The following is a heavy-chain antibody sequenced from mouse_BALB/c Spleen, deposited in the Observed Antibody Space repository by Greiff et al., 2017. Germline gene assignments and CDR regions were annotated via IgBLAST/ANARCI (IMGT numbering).Heavy chain of an antibody. D-gene: IGHD1-1*01. CDR1: GFNIKDTY. J-gene: IGHJ2*01. Sequence: EVKLMESGAELVKPGASVKLSCTASGFNIKDTYMHWVKQRPEQGLEWIGRIDPANGNTKYDPKFQGKATITADTSSNTAYLQLSSLTSEDTAVYYCARDYGSSYVDYWGQGTTLTVSS. V-gene: IGHV14-3*02. CDR3: ARDYGSSYVDY. CDR2: IDPANGNT.